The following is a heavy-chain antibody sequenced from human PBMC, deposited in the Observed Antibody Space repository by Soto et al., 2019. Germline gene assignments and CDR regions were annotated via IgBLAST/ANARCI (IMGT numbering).Heavy chain of an antibody. CDR1: GITFRNYA. Sequence: GGSLRLSCAASGITFRNYAMTWVRQAPGKGLEWVSSIGGSGGSAYYADSVKGRFTISRDNSKNTLYLKMNSLRAEDTAVYYCAKDPEGWGQGTLVTGSS. CDR3: AKDPEG. J-gene: IGHJ4*02. CDR2: IGGSGGSA. V-gene: IGHV3-23*01.